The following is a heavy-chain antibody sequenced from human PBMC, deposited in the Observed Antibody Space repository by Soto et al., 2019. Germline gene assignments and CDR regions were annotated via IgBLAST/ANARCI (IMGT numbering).Heavy chain of an antibody. CDR2: IYYSGST. Sequence: SETLSLTCTVSGGSISSSSYYWGWIRQPPGKGLEWIGSIYYSGSTYYNPSLKSRVTISVDTSKNQFSLKLSSVTAADTAVYYCRASQGYYYMDVWGKGTTVTVSS. CDR3: RASQGYYYMDV. J-gene: IGHJ6*03. CDR1: GGSISSSSYY. D-gene: IGHD2-2*01. V-gene: IGHV4-39*01.